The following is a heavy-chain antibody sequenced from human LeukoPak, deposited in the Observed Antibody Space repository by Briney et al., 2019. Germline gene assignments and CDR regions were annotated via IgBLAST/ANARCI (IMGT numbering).Heavy chain of an antibody. CDR1: GFTFSSYW. CDR3: ARKAGIAAAGNYFDY. CDR2: INGDGSST. Sequence: GGSLRLSCAASGFTFSSYWMHWVRQVPGMGLVWVSRINGDGSSTSYADSVKGRFTISRDNAKNTLYLQMNSLRAEDTAVYYCARKAGIAAAGNYFDYWGQGTLVTVSS. J-gene: IGHJ4*02. V-gene: IGHV3-74*01. D-gene: IGHD6-13*01.